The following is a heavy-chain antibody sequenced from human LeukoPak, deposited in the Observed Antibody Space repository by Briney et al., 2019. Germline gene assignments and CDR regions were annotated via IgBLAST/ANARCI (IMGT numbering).Heavy chain of an antibody. CDR3: ATGQGHGIDV. CDR2: INSDGSST. D-gene: IGHD1-14*01. CDR1: GFTFSSYW. V-gene: IGHV3-74*01. J-gene: IGHJ6*02. Sequence: KAGGSLRLSCEASGFTFSSYWMHWVRQVPGKGLVWVSRINSDGSSTSYADSVKGRFTISRDNGKNTLYLQMNSLRAEDTAVYYCATGQGHGIDVWGQGTTVTVSS.